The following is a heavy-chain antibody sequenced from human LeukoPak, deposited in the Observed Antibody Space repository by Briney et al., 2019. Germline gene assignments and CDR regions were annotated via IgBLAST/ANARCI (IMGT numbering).Heavy chain of an antibody. V-gene: IGHV4-38-2*02. CDR3: ASESYYGSAQNDAFDI. Sequence: SETLSLTCTVSGYSISSGYYWGWIRQPPGKGLEWIGSIYHSGSTYYNPSLKSRVTISVDTSKNQFSLKLSSVTAADTAVYYCASESYYGSAQNDAFDIWGQGTMVTVSS. J-gene: IGHJ3*02. CDR2: IYHSGST. CDR1: GYSISSGYY. D-gene: IGHD3-10*01.